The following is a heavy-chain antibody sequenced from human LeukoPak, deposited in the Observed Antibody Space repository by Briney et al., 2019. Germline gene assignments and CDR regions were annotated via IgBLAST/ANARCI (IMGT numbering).Heavy chain of an antibody. CDR3: ARGTLNQAPGYCSGGSCSDFDY. CDR2: INHSGST. J-gene: IGHJ4*02. V-gene: IGHV4-34*01. Sequence: SETLSLTCAVYGGSFSGYYWSWIRQPPGKGLEWIGEINHSGSTNYNPSLKSRVTISVDTSKNQFSLKLSSVTAADTAVYYCARGTLNQAPGYCSGGSCSDFDYWGQGTLVTVSS. D-gene: IGHD2-15*01. CDR1: GGSFSGYY.